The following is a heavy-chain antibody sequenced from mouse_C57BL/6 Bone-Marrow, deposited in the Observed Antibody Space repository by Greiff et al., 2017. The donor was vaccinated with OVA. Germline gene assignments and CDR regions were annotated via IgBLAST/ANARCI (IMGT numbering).Heavy chain of an antibody. CDR1: GYTFTSYW. CDR2: IDPSDSYT. V-gene: IGHV1-69*01. D-gene: IGHD2-10*01. CDR3: ARRLLLMDY. J-gene: IGHJ4*01. Sequence: QVQLQQPGAELVMPGASVKLSCKASGYTFTSYWMHWVKQRPGQGLEWIGEIDPSDSYTNYNQKFKGKSTLTVDKSSSTAYMQLSSLTSEDSAVYYCARRLLLMDYWGQGTSVTVSS.